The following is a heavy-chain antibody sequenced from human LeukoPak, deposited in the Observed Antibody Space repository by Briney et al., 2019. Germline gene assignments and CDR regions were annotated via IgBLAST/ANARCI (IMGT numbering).Heavy chain of an antibody. J-gene: IGHJ3*02. CDR1: GFTFTSSW. Sequence: PGGSLRLSCAASGFTFTSSWMSWVRQAPGKGLEWVANIKQDGSEKYYVDSVKGRFTISRDNAKNSLYLQMNSLRAEDTAVYYCARDQGSSAPTDAFDIWGQGTMVTVSS. V-gene: IGHV3-7*01. CDR3: ARDQGSSAPTDAFDI. D-gene: IGHD6-6*01. CDR2: IKQDGSEK.